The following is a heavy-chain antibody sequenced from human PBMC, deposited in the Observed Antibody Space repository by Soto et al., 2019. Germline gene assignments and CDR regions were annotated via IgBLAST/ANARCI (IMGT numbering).Heavy chain of an antibody. D-gene: IGHD2-21*01. CDR1: GGSISSYY. V-gene: IGHV4-59*08. Sequence: SETLTLTCAVSGGSISSYYWSWIRQPPGKGLEWIGYIYYSGSTNYNPSLKSRVTISVDTSKNQFSLKLSSVTAADTAVYYCARLDVQASIHAFDIWGQGTMVTVSS. J-gene: IGHJ3*02. CDR3: ARLDVQASIHAFDI. CDR2: IYYSGST.